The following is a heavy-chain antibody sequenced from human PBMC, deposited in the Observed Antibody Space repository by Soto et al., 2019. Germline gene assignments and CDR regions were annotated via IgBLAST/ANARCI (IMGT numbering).Heavy chain of an antibody. CDR1: GYTFISYY. CDR2: IIPIFGTA. D-gene: IGHD4-17*01. CDR3: ARGFDDYSAFDI. J-gene: IGHJ3*02. V-gene: IGHV1-69*13. Sequence: ASVKVSCKASGYTFISYYMHWVRQAPGQGLEWMGGIIPIFGTANYAQKFQGRVTITADESTSTAYMELSSLRSEDTAVYYCARGFDDYSAFDIWGQGTMVTVSS.